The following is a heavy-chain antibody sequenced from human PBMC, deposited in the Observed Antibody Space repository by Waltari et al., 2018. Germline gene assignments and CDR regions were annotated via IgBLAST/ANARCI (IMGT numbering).Heavy chain of an antibody. Sequence: QLQLQESGPGLVKPSETLSLTCTVSGGSISSSSYYWGWLRQPPGKGLEWIGSIYYSGSTYYNPSLKSRVTISVDTSKNQFSLKLSSVTAADTAVYYCARHVQAASLLDYWGQGTLVTVSS. V-gene: IGHV4-39*01. CDR2: IYYSGST. J-gene: IGHJ4*02. D-gene: IGHD6-6*01. CDR3: ARHVQAASLLDY. CDR1: GGSISSSSYY.